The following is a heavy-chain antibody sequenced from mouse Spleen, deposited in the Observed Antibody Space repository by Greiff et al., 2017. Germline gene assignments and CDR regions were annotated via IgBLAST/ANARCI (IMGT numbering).Heavy chain of an antibody. D-gene: IGHD2-14*01. CDR3: ARARYDDWFAY. Sequence: EVQRVESGGGLVKLGGSLKLSCAASGFTFSSYYMSWVRQTPEKRLEWVATISSGGGSTYYPDSVKGRFTISRDNAKNTLYLQMSSLNSEDTAVYYCARARYDDWFAYWGQGTLVTVSA. J-gene: IGHJ3*01. CDR1: GFTFSSYY. CDR2: ISSGGGST. V-gene: IGHV5-12-1*01.